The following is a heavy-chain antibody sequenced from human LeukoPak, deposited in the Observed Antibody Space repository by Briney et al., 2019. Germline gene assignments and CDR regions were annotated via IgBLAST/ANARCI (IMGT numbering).Heavy chain of an antibody. CDR2: IIPIFGTA. CDR3: ASRDYYGSGSPVV. CDR1: GYTFTSYG. V-gene: IGHV1-69*06. Sequence: ASVEVSCKASGYTFTSYGISWVRQAPGQGLEWMGGIIPIFGTANYAQKFQGRVTITADKSTSTAYMELSSLRSEDTAVYYCASRDYYGSGSPVVWGQGTLVTVSS. J-gene: IGHJ4*02. D-gene: IGHD3-10*01.